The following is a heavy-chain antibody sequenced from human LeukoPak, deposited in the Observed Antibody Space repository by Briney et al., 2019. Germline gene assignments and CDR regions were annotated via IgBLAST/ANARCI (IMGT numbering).Heavy chain of an antibody. CDR2: ISSSGSST. J-gene: IGHJ4*02. V-gene: IGHV3-23*01. CDR1: GFTFSTYA. D-gene: IGHD1-26*01. CDR3: AKDQMWEPPHYFDK. Sequence: GGSLTLSCVASGFTFSTYAMSWVRQAPGKGLEWVSVISSSGSSTYYADSVKGRFTISRDNLKNTLYPQMNSLRAEDTAVYYCAKDQMWEPPHYFDKWGQGILVTVSS.